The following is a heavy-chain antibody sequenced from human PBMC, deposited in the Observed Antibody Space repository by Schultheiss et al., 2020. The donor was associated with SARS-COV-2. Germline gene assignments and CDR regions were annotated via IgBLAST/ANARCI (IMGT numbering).Heavy chain of an antibody. CDR1: GFTFRNYP. CDR3: ARDQSGSYYGGMDV. CDR2: ISYDGSNK. Sequence: GGSLRLSCVASGFTFRNYPMHWVRQAPGKGLEWVAVISYDGSNKYYADSVKGRFTISRDNSKNTLYLQMNSLRAEDTAVYYCARDQSGSYYGGMDVWGQGTTVTVSS. V-gene: IGHV3-30-3*01. J-gene: IGHJ6*02. D-gene: IGHD1-26*01.